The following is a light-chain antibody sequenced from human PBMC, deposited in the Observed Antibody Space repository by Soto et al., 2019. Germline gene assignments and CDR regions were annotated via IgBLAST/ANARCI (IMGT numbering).Light chain of an antibody. CDR1: QSIGTY. CDR3: QQSYNTPT. J-gene: IGKJ1*01. Sequence: DIQVTQSPSSLSAFVGDRVTITCRASQSIGTYLNWYHQKPGKAPQLLIYGASTLQSGVPLIFSGSGSGTHFTLTINSLQPEDFGTYSCQQSYNTPTFGQGTKVDI. CDR2: GAS. V-gene: IGKV1-39*01.